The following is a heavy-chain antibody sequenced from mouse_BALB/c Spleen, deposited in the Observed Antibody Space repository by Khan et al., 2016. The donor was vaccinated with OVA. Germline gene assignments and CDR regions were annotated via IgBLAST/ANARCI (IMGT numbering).Heavy chain of an antibody. Sequence: EVQLQESGPGLVKPSQSLSLTCTVTGYSITSNYAWNWIRQFPGNKLEWMGYISYSGSTSYNPSLKSRISIPRDTSKNQFFLQLSSVPTEDTATYYCARGNYYGYAMDYWGQGTSVTVAS. CDR2: ISYSGST. V-gene: IGHV3-2*02. CDR1: GYSITSNYA. CDR3: ARGNYYGYAMDY. J-gene: IGHJ4*01. D-gene: IGHD1-1*01.